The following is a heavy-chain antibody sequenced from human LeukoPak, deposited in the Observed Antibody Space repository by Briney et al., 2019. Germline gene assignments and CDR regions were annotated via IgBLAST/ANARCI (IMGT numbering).Heavy chain of an antibody. J-gene: IGHJ5*02. CDR1: GFTVSKSY. Sequence: GGSLRLSCAASGFTVSKSYMTWVRQAPGKGLEWVSFIYPAGTTSYADSVKGRFTISRDSSKNTLHLQMNSLRADDTAVYYCAREQAYWFGPWGQGSLVTVSS. CDR3: AREQAYWFGP. V-gene: IGHV3-53*01. CDR2: IYPAGTT.